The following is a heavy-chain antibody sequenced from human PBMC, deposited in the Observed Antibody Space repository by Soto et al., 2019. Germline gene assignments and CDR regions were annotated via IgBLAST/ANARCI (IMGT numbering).Heavy chain of an antibody. V-gene: IGHV3-7*05. D-gene: IGHD3-3*01. CDR3: ARDPHYDFWSGYYIWDILYYYYYGMDV. CDR2: IKQDGSEK. J-gene: IGHJ6*02. CDR1: GFTFSSYW. Sequence: GGSLRLSCAASGFTFSSYWMSWVRQAPGKGLEWVANIKQDGSEKYYVDSVKGRFTISRDNAKNSLYLQMNSLRAEDTAVYYCARDPHYDFWSGYYIWDILYYYYYGMDVWGQGTTVTVSS.